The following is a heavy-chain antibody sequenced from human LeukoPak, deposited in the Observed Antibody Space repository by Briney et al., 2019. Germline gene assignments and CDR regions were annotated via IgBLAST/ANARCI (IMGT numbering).Heavy chain of an antibody. J-gene: IGHJ4*02. D-gene: IGHD3-10*01. V-gene: IGHV3-30*18. CDR2: ISYDGSDK. CDR1: GFTFSSYG. CDR3: AKDRGLWFGELYRHPDY. Sequence: GGSLRLSCAASGFTFSSYGMHWVRQAPGKGPEWVAVISYDGSDKYYADSVKGRFTISRDNSRNTLYLQMNSLRAEDTAVYYCAKDRGLWFGELYRHPDYWGQGTLVTVSS.